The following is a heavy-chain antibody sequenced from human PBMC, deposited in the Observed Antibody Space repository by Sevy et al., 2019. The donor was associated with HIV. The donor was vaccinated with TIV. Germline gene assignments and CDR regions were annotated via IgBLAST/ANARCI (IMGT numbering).Heavy chain of an antibody. V-gene: IGHV1-2*02. Sequence: ASVKVSCKASGYTFTDYYIHWVRQAPGQGVEWMAWINPNDGVTYYAQRFQGGVTVTTDTSVTTAYMELRGLRYDDTAIYYCARLTTKPTSDLYGMDVWGQGTTVTVSS. CDR3: ARLTTKPTSDLYGMDV. CDR1: GYTFTDYY. D-gene: IGHD4-17*01. CDR2: INPNDGVT. J-gene: IGHJ6*02.